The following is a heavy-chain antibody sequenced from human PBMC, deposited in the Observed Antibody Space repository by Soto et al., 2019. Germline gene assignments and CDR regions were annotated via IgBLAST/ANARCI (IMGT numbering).Heavy chain of an antibody. CDR1: GFTFSYYS. Sequence: PGGSLRLSCAASGFTFSYYSMNWVRQAQGKGLEWVSSTSSSSSYISYADSVKGRFTISRDNSKSTLYLQMNSLRAEDTALYYCAKGRSYYYYYGVDVWGQGTTVTSP. CDR2: TSSSSSYI. V-gene: IGHV3-21*04. CDR3: AKGRSYYYYYGVDV. J-gene: IGHJ6*02.